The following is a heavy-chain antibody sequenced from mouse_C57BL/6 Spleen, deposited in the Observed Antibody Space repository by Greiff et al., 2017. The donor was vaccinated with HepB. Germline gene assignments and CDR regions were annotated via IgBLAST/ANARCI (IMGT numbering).Heavy chain of an antibody. D-gene: IGHD4-1*01. CDR3: ARWDAAFDY. V-gene: IGHV1-76*01. J-gene: IGHJ2*01. Sequence: VQLQQSGAELVRPGASVKLSCKASGYTFTDYYINWVKQRPGQGLEWIARIYPGSGNTYYNEKFKGKATLTAEKSSSTAYMQLSSLTSEDSAVYFCARWDAAFDYWGQGTTLTVSS. CDR1: GYTFTDYY. CDR2: IYPGSGNT.